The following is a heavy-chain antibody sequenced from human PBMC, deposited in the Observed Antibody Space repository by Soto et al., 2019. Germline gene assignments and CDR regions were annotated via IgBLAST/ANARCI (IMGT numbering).Heavy chain of an antibody. V-gene: IGHV3-30-3*01. CDR2: ISYDGSNK. Sequence: GGSLRLSCAASGFMFSVYAMHWVRQAPGKGLEWVAVISYDGSNKYYADSVKGRFTISRDNSKNTLYVQMNSLRVEDTAVYYCARDCRIGESTYYHGMDVWGQGTTVTVSS. D-gene: IGHD3-10*01. J-gene: IGHJ6*02. CDR1: GFMFSVYA. CDR3: ARDCRIGESTYYHGMDV.